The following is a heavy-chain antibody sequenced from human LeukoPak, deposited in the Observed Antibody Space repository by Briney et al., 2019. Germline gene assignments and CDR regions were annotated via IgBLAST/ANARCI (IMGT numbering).Heavy chain of an antibody. Sequence: PGGSLRLSCAASGFTFSSYAMHWVRQAPGKGLEGVAVISYDGSNKYYADSVKGRFTISRDNSKNTLYLQMNSLRAEDTAVYYCARTWDGSSWYVGYYYYYMDVWGKGTTVTVSS. CDR2: ISYDGSNK. V-gene: IGHV3-30*04. D-gene: IGHD6-13*01. J-gene: IGHJ6*03. CDR1: GFTFSSYA. CDR3: ARTWDGSSWYVGYYYYYMDV.